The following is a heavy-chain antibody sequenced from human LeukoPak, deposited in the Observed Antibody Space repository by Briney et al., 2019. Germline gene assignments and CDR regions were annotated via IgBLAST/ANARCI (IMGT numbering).Heavy chain of an antibody. J-gene: IGHJ6*04. Sequence: SETLSLTCTVSGDSISSYFWTWIRQSPGKGLEWIGYVHDSGSTNYNPSLESRVTISADTSKNQFSLKLTSVTATDTAVYYCARDHIRRGCGTNICYPMDVWGKGTTVTVSS. D-gene: IGHD2-2*01. CDR1: GDSISSYF. V-gene: IGHV4-59*01. CDR2: VHDSGST. CDR3: ARDHIRRGCGTNICYPMDV.